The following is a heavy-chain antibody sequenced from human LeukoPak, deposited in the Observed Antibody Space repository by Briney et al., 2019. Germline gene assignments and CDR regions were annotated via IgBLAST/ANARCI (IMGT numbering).Heavy chain of an antibody. J-gene: IGHJ4*02. CDR1: GFTFSSYA. Sequence: GGSLRLSCAASGFTFSSYAMSWVRQAPGKGLEWVSAISGSGGSTYYADSVKGRFTISRDNSKNTLYLQMNGLRAEDTAVYYCAKKLLWFGEVIDYWGQGTLVTVSS. CDR3: AKKLLWFGEVIDY. V-gene: IGHV3-23*01. CDR2: ISGSGGST. D-gene: IGHD3-10*01.